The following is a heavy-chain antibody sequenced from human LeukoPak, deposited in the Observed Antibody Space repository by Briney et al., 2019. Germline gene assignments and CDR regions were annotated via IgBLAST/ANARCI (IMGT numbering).Heavy chain of an antibody. CDR1: GYTFTGYY. D-gene: IGHD4-17*01. CDR3: ARYDYDDLRDY. Sequence: GASVKVSCKASGYTFTGYYMHWVRQAPGQGLEWMGWINPNSGNTGYAQKFQGRVTMTRNTSISTAYMELSSLRSEDTAVYYCARYDYDDLRDYWGQGTLVTVSS. J-gene: IGHJ4*02. CDR2: INPNSGNT. V-gene: IGHV1-8*02.